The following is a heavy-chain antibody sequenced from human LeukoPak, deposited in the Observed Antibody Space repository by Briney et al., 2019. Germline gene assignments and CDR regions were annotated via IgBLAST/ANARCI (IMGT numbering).Heavy chain of an antibody. CDR2: INSDGSNT. V-gene: IGHV3-74*01. CDR3: ASKLGVGFCSGASCF. Sequence: PGGSLRLSCAASGFSFSTYWMHWVRQAPGKGLVWVSCINSDGSNTRHADSVKGRFTISRDNAKNTLYLQMNSLRAEDTAVYYCASKLGVGFCSGASCFWGQGTTVTVSS. D-gene: IGHD2-15*01. CDR1: GFSFSTYW. J-gene: IGHJ6*02.